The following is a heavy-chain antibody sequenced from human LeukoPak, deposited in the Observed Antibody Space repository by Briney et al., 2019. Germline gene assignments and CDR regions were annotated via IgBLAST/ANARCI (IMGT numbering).Heavy chain of an antibody. CDR1: GGSFSGYC. D-gene: IGHD6-19*01. J-gene: IGHJ4*02. Sequence: SETLSLTCAVYGGSFSGYCWSWIRQPPGKGLEWIGEINHSGSTNYNPSLKSRVTISVDTSKNQFSLKLSSVTAADTAVYYCAKGGWYPDCWGRGTLVTVSS. CDR3: AKGGWYPDC. CDR2: INHSGST. V-gene: IGHV4-34*01.